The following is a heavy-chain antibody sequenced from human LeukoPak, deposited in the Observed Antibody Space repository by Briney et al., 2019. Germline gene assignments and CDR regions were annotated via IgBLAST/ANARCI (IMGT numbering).Heavy chain of an antibody. J-gene: IGHJ4*02. V-gene: IGHV3-20*04. CDR2: INWKTGAT. Sequence: RAGGSLRLSCAASGFSFDDYGMSWVRQAPGKGLEWLSGINWKTGATGYSDSVKGRFTISKDNTKNSLYLQMNSLRAEDTAFYYCARETSARGVSTHWGQGTLVTVSS. CDR1: GFSFDDYG. CDR3: ARETSARGVSTH. D-gene: IGHD3-10*01.